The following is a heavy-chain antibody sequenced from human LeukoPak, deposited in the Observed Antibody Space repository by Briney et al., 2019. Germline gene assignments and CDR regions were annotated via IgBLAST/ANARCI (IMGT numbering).Heavy chain of an antibody. D-gene: IGHD3-22*01. CDR3: ARDSWYYYDSSGYYRGSLADY. V-gene: IGHV1-18*01. Sequence: ASVKVSCKASGYTFTSYGISWVRQAPGQGLEWMGWISAYNGNTNYAQKLQGRVTMTTDTSTSTAYMELRSLRSDDTAVYYCARDSWYYYDSSGYYRGSLADYWGQGTLVTVSS. CDR1: GYTFTSYG. J-gene: IGHJ4*02. CDR2: ISAYNGNT.